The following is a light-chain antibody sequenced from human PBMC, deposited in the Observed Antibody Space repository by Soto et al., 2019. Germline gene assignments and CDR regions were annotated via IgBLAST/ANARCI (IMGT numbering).Light chain of an antibody. V-gene: IGLV2-23*03. CDR2: EGS. CDR3: CSYAGSSTFEV. CDR1: SSDVGSYNL. J-gene: IGLJ1*01. Sequence: QSALTQPASVSGSPGQSITISCTGTSSDVGSYNLVSWYQQHPGKAPKLMIYEGSKRPLGVSNRFSGSKSGNTASLTISGLQAEDEADYYCCSYAGSSTFEVFGTGTKLTVL.